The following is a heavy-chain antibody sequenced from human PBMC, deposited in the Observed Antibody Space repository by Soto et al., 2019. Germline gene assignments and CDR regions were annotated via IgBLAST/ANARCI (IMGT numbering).Heavy chain of an antibody. CDR3: ASYTYGVATILH. J-gene: IGHJ4*02. D-gene: IGHD5-12*01. V-gene: IGHV3-21*04. CDR2: ISSSSSYI. Sequence: PGGSLRLSCAASGFTFSSYSMNWVRQAPGKGLEWVSSISSSSSYIYYADSVKGRFTISRDNAKNSLYLQMNSLRAEDTAVYYCASYTYGVATILHWGQGTLVTVSS. CDR1: GFTFSSYS.